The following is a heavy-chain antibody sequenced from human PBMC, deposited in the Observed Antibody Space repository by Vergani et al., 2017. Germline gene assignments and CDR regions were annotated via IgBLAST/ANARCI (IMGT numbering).Heavy chain of an antibody. CDR3: ARGAMVRGVIVSIDY. D-gene: IGHD3-10*01. V-gene: IGHV4-30-2*01. Sequence: QLQLQESGSGLVKPSQTLSLTCAVSGGSISSGGYSWSWIRQPPGKGLEWIGSIYHSGSTYYNPSLKSRVTISVDRSKNQFSLKLSSVTAADTAVYYCARGAMVRGVIVSIDYWGQGTLVTVSS. CDR1: GGSISSGGYS. CDR2: IYHSGST. J-gene: IGHJ4*02.